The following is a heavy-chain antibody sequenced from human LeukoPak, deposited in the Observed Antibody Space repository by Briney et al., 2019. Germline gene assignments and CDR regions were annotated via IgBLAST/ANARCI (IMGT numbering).Heavy chain of an antibody. Sequence: GASVRVSCKPSGYSFTAFYIHWVRQAPGQGPEWMGWIHPRRGDTNYAQKFQGRVTMTRDTSIRTAYLDLISLRSDDTAVYYCARDGDYGTGSYYRVGIDCWGQGTPVTVSP. CDR3: ARDGDYGTGSYYRVGIDC. CDR1: GYSFTAFY. CDR2: IHPRRGDT. V-gene: IGHV1-2*02. D-gene: IGHD3-10*01. J-gene: IGHJ4*02.